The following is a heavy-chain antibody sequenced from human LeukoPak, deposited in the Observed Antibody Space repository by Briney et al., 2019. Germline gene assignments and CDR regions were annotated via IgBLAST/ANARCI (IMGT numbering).Heavy chain of an antibody. J-gene: IGHJ5*02. CDR2: INHSGST. V-gene: IGHV4-34*01. Sequence: SETLSLTCAVSGGSFSGYYWSWIRQPPGKGLEWIGEINHSGSTNYNPSLKSRVTISVDTSKNQFSLRLSSVTAADTAAYYCARGRPLDPWGQGTLVTVSS. CDR3: ARGRPLDP. CDR1: GGSFSGYY.